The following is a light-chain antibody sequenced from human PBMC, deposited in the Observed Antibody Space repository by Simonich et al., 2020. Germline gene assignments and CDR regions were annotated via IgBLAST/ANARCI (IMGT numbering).Light chain of an antibody. CDR1: QSLVHSDGNTY. Sequence: DVVMTQSPRSLPVTLGQPASISCRSSQSLVHSDGNTYLNWFQQRPGPSPRRLIYKVSKRDSGVPDRFSGSGSGTDFTLKISRVEAEDVGVYYCMQGTHLPPFTFGPGTKVDIK. CDR2: KVS. CDR3: MQGTHLPPFT. V-gene: IGKV2-30*02. J-gene: IGKJ3*01.